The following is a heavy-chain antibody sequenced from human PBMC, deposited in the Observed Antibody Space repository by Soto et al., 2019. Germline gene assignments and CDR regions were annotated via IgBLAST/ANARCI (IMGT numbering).Heavy chain of an antibody. D-gene: IGHD6-6*01. J-gene: IGHJ4*02. CDR3: ALGIAARPFDS. V-gene: IGHV2-5*02. Sequence: QISLKESGPALVKPTQTLTLTCSFSGFSLTTTGVGVGWIRQPPGKALEWLALIYWDDDERYNPSLKNRLTIPKDRSKNLVVLTMTNVDPVDTATYYCALGIAARPFDSWGQGTLVTVSS. CDR1: GFSLTTTGVG. CDR2: IYWDDDE.